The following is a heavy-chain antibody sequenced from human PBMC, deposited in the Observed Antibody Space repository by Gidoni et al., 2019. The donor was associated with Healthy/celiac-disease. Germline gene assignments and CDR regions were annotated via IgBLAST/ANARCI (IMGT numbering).Heavy chain of an antibody. V-gene: IGHV4-61*02. J-gene: IGHJ4*02. D-gene: IGHD6-19*01. CDR3: ARDGTRGSGLHF. Sequence: QVQLQESGPGLVKPSQTPSLTCTVSVGSTSSGSYYWSWIRQPAGKGLEWIGRVYTSGSTNYDPDLKSRVTMSVDTSKNQFALKLSSVTAADTAVYYCARDGTRGSGLHFWGQGTLVTVSS. CDR1: VGSTSSGSYY. CDR2: VYTSGST.